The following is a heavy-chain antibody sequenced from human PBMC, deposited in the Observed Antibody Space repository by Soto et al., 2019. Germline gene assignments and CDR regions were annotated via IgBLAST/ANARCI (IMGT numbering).Heavy chain of an antibody. CDR2: INHSGST. J-gene: IGHJ4*02. CDR1: GGSFSGYY. CDR3: ASEVRAAARRDY. V-gene: IGHV4-34*01. D-gene: IGHD6-13*01. Sequence: SETLSLTCAVSGGSFSGYYWSWIRQPPGKGLEWIGEINHSGSTNYNPSLKSRVTISVDTSKNQFSLKLSSVTAADTAVYYCASEVRAAARRDYWGQGTLVTVSS.